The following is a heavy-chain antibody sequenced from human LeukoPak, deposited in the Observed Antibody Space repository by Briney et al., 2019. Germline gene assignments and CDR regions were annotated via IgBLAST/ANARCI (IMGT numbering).Heavy chain of an antibody. D-gene: IGHD3-22*01. CDR1: GESSFSSYY. CDR3: SRQVVGNDY. CDR2: INHSVYT. J-gene: IGHJ4*02. V-gene: IGHV4-34*01. Sequence: SETLSLTCAVYGESSFSSYYWSWIRQTPGGTLEWIGEINHSVYTNYKPSPKSRVTLSIDTSKNQFSLRLNSVTAADTAVYYCSRQVVGNDYWGQGILVTVSS.